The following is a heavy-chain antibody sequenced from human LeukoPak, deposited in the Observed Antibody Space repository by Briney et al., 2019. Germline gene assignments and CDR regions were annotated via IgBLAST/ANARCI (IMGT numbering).Heavy chain of an antibody. CDR1: GFTFSSFG. Sequence: GGSLRLSCAASGFTFSSFGIHWVRQAPGKGLEWVAVISYDGSNKYYADSVKGRFTISRDNSKNTLYLQMNSLKTEDTAVYYCTTDFPEPGNEKEYGMDVWAQRTTVTVSS. D-gene: IGHD1-14*01. CDR3: TTDFPEPGNEKEYGMDV. J-gene: IGHJ6*02. V-gene: IGHV3-30*03. CDR2: ISYDGSNK.